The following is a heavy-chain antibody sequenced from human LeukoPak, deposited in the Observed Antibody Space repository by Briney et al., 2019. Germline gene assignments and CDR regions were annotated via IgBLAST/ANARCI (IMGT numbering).Heavy chain of an antibody. Sequence: SQTLSLTCAISGDSVSSDSAVWNWIRQSPSRGLEWLGRTYYRSKWSNDYAVSVQSRITINPDTSKNQFSLQLNSVTPGDTAMYYCSRAGKGSGTFDYWGQGTLVTVSS. D-gene: IGHD2-15*01. CDR2: TYYRSKWSN. CDR3: SRAGKGSGTFDY. J-gene: IGHJ4*02. CDR1: GDSVSSDSAV. V-gene: IGHV6-1*01.